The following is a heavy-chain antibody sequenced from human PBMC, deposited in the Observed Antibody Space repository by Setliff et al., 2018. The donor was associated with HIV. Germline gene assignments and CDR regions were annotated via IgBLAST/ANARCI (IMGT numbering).Heavy chain of an antibody. V-gene: IGHV1-18*01. CDR1: GYTFTTYG. CDR3: ARGQLDRHLRSDVPFDI. Sequence: ASVKVSCKDSGYTFTTYGFNWVRQAPGQGLEWMGWISASSDNTNYAQNFQGRDTLTTDTSTNTVYMELKSLRSDDTAFYFCARGQLDRHLRSDVPFDIWGQGTMVTVSS. CDR2: ISASSDNT. J-gene: IGHJ3*02. D-gene: IGHD1-1*01.